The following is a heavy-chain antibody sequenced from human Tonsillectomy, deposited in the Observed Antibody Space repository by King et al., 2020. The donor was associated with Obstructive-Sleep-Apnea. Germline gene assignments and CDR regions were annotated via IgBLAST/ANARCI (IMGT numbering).Heavy chain of an antibody. CDR1: GGSFSGYY. CDR2: INHSGST. Sequence: VQLQQWGVGLLKPSETLSLTCAVYGGSFSGYYWSWIRQPPGKGLEWIGEINHSGSTNYNPSLKSRVTISVDTSKNQFSLKLSSVTAADTAVYYCARGKYDYVWGSYRPFDYWGQGTLVTVSS. V-gene: IGHV4-34*01. CDR3: ARGKYDYVWGSYRPFDY. D-gene: IGHD3-16*02. J-gene: IGHJ4*02.